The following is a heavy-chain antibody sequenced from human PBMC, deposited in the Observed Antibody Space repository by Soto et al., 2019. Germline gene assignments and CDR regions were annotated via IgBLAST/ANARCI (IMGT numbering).Heavy chain of an antibody. V-gene: IGHV3-66*01. D-gene: IGHD3-3*01. Sequence: GGSLRLSCAASGFTVSNLYMTWVRQAPGKGLQWVAVISSGGSTYYADSVKGRFTISRDNSKNTLYLEMNSLRAEDTAVYYCARDTLGGAYDFLHGGQGTLVTVSS. CDR2: ISSGGST. J-gene: IGHJ4*02. CDR3: ARDTLGGAYDFLH. CDR1: GFTVSNLY.